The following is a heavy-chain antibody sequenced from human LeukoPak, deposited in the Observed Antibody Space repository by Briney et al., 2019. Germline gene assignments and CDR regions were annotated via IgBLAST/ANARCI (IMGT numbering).Heavy chain of an antibody. Sequence: PGGSLRLSCAASGFTFSSYGMHWVRQAPGKGLEWVAFIRYDGSNKYYADSVKGRFTISRDNSKNTLYLQMNSLRAEDTAVYYCAKDPPLGGTIFGVVANGAFDIWGQGTMVTVSS. D-gene: IGHD3-3*01. V-gene: IGHV3-30*02. CDR2: IRYDGSNK. CDR3: AKDPPLGGTIFGVVANGAFDI. CDR1: GFTFSSYG. J-gene: IGHJ3*02.